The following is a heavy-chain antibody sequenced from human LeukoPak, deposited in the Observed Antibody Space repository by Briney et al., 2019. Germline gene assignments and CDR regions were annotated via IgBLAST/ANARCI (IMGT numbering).Heavy chain of an antibody. J-gene: IGHJ3*02. CDR1: GFTFSSSA. V-gene: IGHV3-23*01. D-gene: IGHD3-16*01. CDR3: AKVNGYAMWSNDAFDI. Sequence: PGGSLGLSCAASGFTFSSSAMSWVRQAPGKGLEWVSAISGSGGSTYYADSVKGRFTISRDNSKNTLYLQMNSLRAEDTAVYYCAKVNGYAMWSNDAFDIWGQGTMVTVSS. CDR2: ISGSGGST.